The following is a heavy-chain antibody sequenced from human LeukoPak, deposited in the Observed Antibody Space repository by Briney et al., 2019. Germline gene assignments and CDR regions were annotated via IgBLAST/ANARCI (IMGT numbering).Heavy chain of an antibody. CDR2: INPNSGDT. D-gene: IGHD3-16*01. CDR1: GYSFTGYF. V-gene: IGHV1-2*02. Sequence: ASVAVSCKASGYSFTGYFMQWVRQAPGQGLEWMGWINPNSGDTNYAQKFQGRVTMTRDTSISTAYMELSRLRSDDAAVYYCARRFYYAMDVWGQGTTVTVSS. CDR3: ARRFYYAMDV. J-gene: IGHJ6*02.